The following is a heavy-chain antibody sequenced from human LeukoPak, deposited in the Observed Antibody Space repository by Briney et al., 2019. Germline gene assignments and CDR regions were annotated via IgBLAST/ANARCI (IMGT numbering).Heavy chain of an antibody. J-gene: IGHJ4*02. Sequence: GGSLRLSCVASGFTYSSYAMTWVRQAPGEGLEWVSSISGSGGSTYYAESVKGRFTISRDNSKSTLYLQMSSLRAEDTAIYYCAKDATGYCSSTSCYMEEDWGQGTLVTVSS. CDR1: GFTYSSYA. CDR2: ISGSGGST. D-gene: IGHD2-2*02. CDR3: AKDATGYCSSTSCYMEED. V-gene: IGHV3-23*01.